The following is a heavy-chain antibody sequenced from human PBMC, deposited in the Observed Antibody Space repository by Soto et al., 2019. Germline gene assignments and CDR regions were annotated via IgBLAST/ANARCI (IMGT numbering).Heavy chain of an antibody. CDR2: IKSKTDGGTT. CDR1: GFTFSNAW. CDR3: TTVYYDILPGYDPFDY. J-gene: IGHJ4*02. Sequence: EVQLVESGGGLVKPGGSLRLSCAASGFTFSNAWMSWVRQAPGKGLEWVGRIKSKTDGGTTDYAAPVKGRYTISRDDSKNSLYLQMNSLKTEDTAVYYCTTVYYDILPGYDPFDYWVQGTLVTVSS. V-gene: IGHV3-15*01. D-gene: IGHD3-9*01.